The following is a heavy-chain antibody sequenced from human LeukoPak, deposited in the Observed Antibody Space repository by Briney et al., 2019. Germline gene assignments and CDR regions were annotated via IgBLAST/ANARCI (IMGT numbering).Heavy chain of an antibody. V-gene: IGHV1-69*13. CDR1: GGTFSSYA. Sequence: SVKVSCKASGGTFSSYAISWVRQAPGQGLEWMGGIIPIFGTANYAQKFQGRVTITADESTSTAYMELSSLRSEDTAVYYCARGVRYAYYMDVWGKGTTVTVSS. D-gene: IGHD1-1*01. CDR3: ARGVRYAYYMDV. CDR2: IIPIFGTA. J-gene: IGHJ6*03.